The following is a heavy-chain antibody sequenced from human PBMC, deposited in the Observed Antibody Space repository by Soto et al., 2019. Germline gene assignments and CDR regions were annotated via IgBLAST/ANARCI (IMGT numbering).Heavy chain of an antibody. Sequence: QVQRVQSGAEVKKPGASVKVSYKASGYTFTSYGISWVRQAPGQGLEWMGWISAYNGNTNYAQKPQGRVTMTTDTSTSTAYMELRSLRSDDTAVYYCARRYCGGDCYHYYGMDVWGQGTTVTVSS. J-gene: IGHJ6*02. V-gene: IGHV1-18*01. CDR3: ARRYCGGDCYHYYGMDV. CDR1: GYTFTSYG. CDR2: ISAYNGNT. D-gene: IGHD2-21*02.